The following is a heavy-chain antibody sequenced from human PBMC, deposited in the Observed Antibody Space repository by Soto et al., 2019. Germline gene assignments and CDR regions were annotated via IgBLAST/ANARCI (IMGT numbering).Heavy chain of an antibody. CDR3: DRVPPNLPDYYHCGMDV. J-gene: IGHJ6*02. Sequence: TLSLTRTVSGGSIRSGDYYLSWIRQPPGKSLEGIGYINYSGTSHFNPSLKGRVTISLDAAMNQFSLILNSVTAAGTAVYYCDRVPPNLPDYYHCGMDVWGHGTTV. CDR2: INYSGTS. CDR1: GGSIRSGDYY. V-gene: IGHV4-30-4*01.